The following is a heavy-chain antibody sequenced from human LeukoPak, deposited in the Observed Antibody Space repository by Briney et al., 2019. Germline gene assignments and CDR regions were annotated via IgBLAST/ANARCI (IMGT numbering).Heavy chain of an antibody. CDR3: TRDSGGDTNGYPSR. D-gene: IGHD2-8*01. CDR1: AFSVTRNY. CDR2: FYRDGST. V-gene: IGHV3-66*01. Sequence: GGSLRLSFATSAFSVTRNYMSWVRQAPGKGLEGVSVFYRDGSTLHAASVKGRFTISRDNAKNTLNLHMNTLRVEDTGLYYCTRDSGGDTNGYPSRWGQGTLVTVSS. J-gene: IGHJ4*02.